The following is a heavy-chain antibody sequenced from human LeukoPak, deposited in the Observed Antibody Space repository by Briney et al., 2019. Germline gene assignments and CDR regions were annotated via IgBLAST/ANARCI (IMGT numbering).Heavy chain of an antibody. CDR2: ISGSGGST. V-gene: IGHV3-23*01. CDR1: GFTFSSYG. Sequence: GGSLRLSCAASGFTFSSYGMSWVRQAPGKGLEWVPAISGSGGSTYYADSVKGRFTISRDNSKNTLYLQMNSLRAEDTAVYYCAKGPRGFGANYYYYYMDVWGKGTTVTISS. CDR3: AKGPRGFGANYYYYYMDV. J-gene: IGHJ6*03. D-gene: IGHD3-10*01.